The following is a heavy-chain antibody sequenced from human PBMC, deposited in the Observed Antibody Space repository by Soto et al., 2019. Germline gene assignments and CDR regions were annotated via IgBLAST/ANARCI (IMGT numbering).Heavy chain of an antibody. CDR1: GGSISSGGYY. D-gene: IGHD2-2*01. CDR3: ARDRVVSAAIFGDNFYYYGMDV. V-gene: IGHV4-31*03. J-gene: IGHJ6*02. Sequence: QVQLQESGPGLVKPSQTLSLTCTVSGGSISSGGYYWSWIRQHPGKGLEWIGYIYYSGSTYYNPSLKSRVTISVDTSKNQFSLKLSSATAADTAVYYCARDRVVSAAIFGDNFYYYGMDVWGQGTTVTVSS. CDR2: IYYSGST.